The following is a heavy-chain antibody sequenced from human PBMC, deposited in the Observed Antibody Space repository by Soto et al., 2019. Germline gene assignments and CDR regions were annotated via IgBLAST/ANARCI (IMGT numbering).Heavy chain of an antibody. CDR1: GGTFSSYA. J-gene: IGHJ5*02. CDR3: ARDRYCGGDCPAWFDP. V-gene: IGHV1-69*13. CDR2: IIPIFGTA. D-gene: IGHD2-21*02. Sequence: SVKVSCKASGGTFSSYAISWVRQAPGQGLEWMGGIIPIFGTANYAQKFQGRVTITADESTSTAYMELSSLRSEDTAVYYCARDRYCGGDCPAWFDPWGQGTLVTISS.